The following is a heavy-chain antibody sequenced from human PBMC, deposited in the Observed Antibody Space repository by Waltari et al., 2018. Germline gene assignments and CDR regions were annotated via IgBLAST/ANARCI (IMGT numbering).Heavy chain of an antibody. CDR2: IKSKIHGETI. Sequence: EVQLVESGGGLVEPGGSLSLSCPASGLPFTTSWLTWVRQAPGKGLEWVGRIKSKIHGETIDYTPTVLGRFVISRDDSRNTTYLQMYSLKVEDTALYYCLTVSGHKYGGGHWSQGTLVTVSS. CDR1: GLPFTTSW. J-gene: IGHJ4*02. D-gene: IGHD5-18*01. V-gene: IGHV3-15*01. CDR3: LTVSGHKYGGGH.